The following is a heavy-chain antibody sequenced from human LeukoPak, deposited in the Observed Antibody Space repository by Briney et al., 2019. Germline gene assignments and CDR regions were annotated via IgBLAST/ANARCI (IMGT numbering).Heavy chain of an antibody. CDR2: IIPIFGTA. D-gene: IGHD6-19*01. V-gene: IGHV1-69*01. Sequence: ASVKVTCKASGDTFSSYAISWVRQAPGQGLEWMGGIIPIFGTANYAQKFQGRVTITADESTSTAYMELSSLRSEDTAVYYCARGRMAGTYVFDYWGQGTLVTVSS. CDR3: ARGRMAGTYVFDY. CDR1: GDTFSSYA. J-gene: IGHJ4*02.